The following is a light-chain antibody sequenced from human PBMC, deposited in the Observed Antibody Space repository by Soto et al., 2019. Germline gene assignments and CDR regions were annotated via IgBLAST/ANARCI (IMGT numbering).Light chain of an antibody. CDR3: QQRSNWPYT. J-gene: IGKJ5*01. V-gene: IGKV3-11*01. Sequence: EIVLTQSPATLYFSPGERATPSCRASQTINSYLVWYQQKPGQAPRLLIFDTSNRATGIPARFTGSVSGTDFTDFTLTISSLEPEDFAVYFCQQRSNWPYTFGQGTRLEIK. CDR1: QTINSY. CDR2: DTS.